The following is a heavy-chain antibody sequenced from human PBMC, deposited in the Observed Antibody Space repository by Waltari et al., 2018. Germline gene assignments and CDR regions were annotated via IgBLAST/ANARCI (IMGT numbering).Heavy chain of an antibody. CDR1: GFTFLTSA. J-gene: IGHJ4*02. Sequence: VPLVASRRALVQPGWFLSLSCAPSGFTFLTSAITWVRQAPGKGLEWVSFISGSGDNTYYADSVKGRFTISRDNSKNTLYLQMNYLRAEDTAIYFCAKHLEFCGYSQYVLHYWGQGTLVTVSS. D-gene: IGHD5-12*01. V-gene: IGHV3-23*04. CDR2: ISGSGDNT. CDR3: AKHLEFCGYSQYVLHY.